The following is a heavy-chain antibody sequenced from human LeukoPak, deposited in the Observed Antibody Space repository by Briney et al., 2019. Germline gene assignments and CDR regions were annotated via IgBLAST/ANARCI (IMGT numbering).Heavy chain of an antibody. Sequence: GGSLRLSCAASGFTLSNYGMNWVRQAPGTGLEWVSYISSTSSAKNYADSVKGRFTISRDNAKKLLYLQMNSLRVEDTAVYYCARGGAARPDYWGQGTLVTLSS. D-gene: IGHD6-6*01. J-gene: IGHJ4*02. CDR2: ISSTSSAK. CDR1: GFTLSNYG. V-gene: IGHV3-48*01. CDR3: ARGGAARPDY.